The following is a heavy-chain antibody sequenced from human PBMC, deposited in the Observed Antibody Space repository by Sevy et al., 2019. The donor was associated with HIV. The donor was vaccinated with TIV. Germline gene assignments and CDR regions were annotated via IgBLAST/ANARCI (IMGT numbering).Heavy chain of an antibody. CDR1: GFTFGDYG. CDR3: TRNYLLSTFGGLSVPGGGDS. J-gene: IGHJ5*01. D-gene: IGHD3-16*02. Sequence: GGSLRLSCTTSGFTFGDYGVSWFRQAPGKGLEWVGFIRTKPYGGTAQYAASVKGRFTISRDDSKSIAYLQMNSLKSEETAVYYCTRNYLLSTFGGLSVPGGGDSWGQGTLVTVSS. CDR2: IRTKPYGGTA. V-gene: IGHV3-49*03.